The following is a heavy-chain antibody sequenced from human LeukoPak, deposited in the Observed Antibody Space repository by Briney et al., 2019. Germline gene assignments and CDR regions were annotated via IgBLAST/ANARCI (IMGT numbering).Heavy chain of an antibody. Sequence: GESLKISCNASGYXFTTHWIAWVRQTPGKGLEWMGTIFPHDSDTIYSPSFQGQVTISADKSADTVHLQWSSLKASDTATYFCARDPPVGPDGLDVWGQGTPVTVSS. V-gene: IGHV5-51*01. D-gene: IGHD4-23*01. CDR1: GYXFTTHW. CDR2: IFPHDSDT. J-gene: IGHJ6*02. CDR3: ARDPPVGPDGLDV.